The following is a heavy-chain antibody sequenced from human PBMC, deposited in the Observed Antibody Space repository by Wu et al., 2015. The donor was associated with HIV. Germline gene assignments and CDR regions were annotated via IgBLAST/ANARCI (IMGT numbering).Heavy chain of an antibody. D-gene: IGHD6-13*01. V-gene: IGHV1-46*04. CDR3: AREGSSTWYPQDEYFQH. Sequence: QVQLEQSGSEVKEPQTSVTMSCKASGYIFSDYYIHWVRQAPGQGLEWVGMTNPNGGRTRFARRLLGRATMSRDTSTSTIKLSLKYLESEDTAIYYCAREGSSTWYPQDEYFQHWGQGTLVIVSS. CDR1: GYIFSDYY. J-gene: IGHJ1*01. CDR2: TNPNGGRT.